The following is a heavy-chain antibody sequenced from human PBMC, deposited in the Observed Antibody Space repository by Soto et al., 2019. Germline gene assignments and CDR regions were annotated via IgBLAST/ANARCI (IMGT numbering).Heavy chain of an antibody. Sequence: HPGGSMRISCAASGFPFSSYNMHWVRPDTGKGLEWISYISGSGETIYYADSVKGRFTISRDNGKNSLYLQMNSLRDEDTAVYYCARESTDYYDSSSYCDYWGQGTLVTVSS. V-gene: IGHV3-48*02. CDR2: ISGSGETI. D-gene: IGHD3-22*01. CDR3: ARESTDYYDSSSYCDY. CDR1: GFPFSSYN. J-gene: IGHJ4*02.